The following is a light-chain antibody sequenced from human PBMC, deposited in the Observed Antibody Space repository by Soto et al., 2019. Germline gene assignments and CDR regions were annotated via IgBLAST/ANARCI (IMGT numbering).Light chain of an antibody. J-gene: IGKJ3*01. CDR2: AAS. CDR1: QTISTY. CDR3: QQSYNMPCT. Sequence: DIQMTQSPSSLSGSVGDRVTITCRASQTISTYLNWSQQRPGKAPKLLIYAASSLQSGVPSRVSGSDFGTEFTLTISRLQPEDFATYVCQQSYNMPCTFGPGTKVHS. V-gene: IGKV1-39*01.